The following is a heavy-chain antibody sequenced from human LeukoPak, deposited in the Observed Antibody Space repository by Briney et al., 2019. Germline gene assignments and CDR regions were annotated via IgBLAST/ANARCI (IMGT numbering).Heavy chain of an antibody. V-gene: IGHV3-30*04. Sequence: GRSLRLSCTASGVSLSNYAMHWVRRPPGKGLEWVAVISFDGTNKYYGDSVEGRFSVSRDNSKNTLYLQMNSLRPDDTAMYYCATDYGDYEPIDYWGQGTLVTVSS. CDR1: GVSLSNYA. D-gene: IGHD4-17*01. CDR2: ISFDGTNK. J-gene: IGHJ4*02. CDR3: ATDYGDYEPIDY.